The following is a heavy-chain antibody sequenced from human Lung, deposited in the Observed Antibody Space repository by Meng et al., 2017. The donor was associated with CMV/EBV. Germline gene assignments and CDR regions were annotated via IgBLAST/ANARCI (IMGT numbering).Heavy chain of an antibody. J-gene: IGHJ1*01. CDR1: GGSISSYY. CDR3: ASGRGYRYFQH. D-gene: IGHD3-3*01. V-gene: IGHV4-59*01. Sequence: SETLSLXCTVSGGSISSYYWSWIRQPPGKGLEWIGYIYYSGSTNYNPSLKSRVTISVDTSKNQFSLKLSSVTAADTAVYYCASGRGYRYFQHWGQGTRVTVSS. CDR2: IYYSGST.